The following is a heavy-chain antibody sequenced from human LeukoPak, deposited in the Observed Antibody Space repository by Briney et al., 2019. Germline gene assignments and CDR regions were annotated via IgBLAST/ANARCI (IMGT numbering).Heavy chain of an antibody. CDR1: GFTFSSYS. CDR3: AKEFWLWVYYFDY. CDR2: ISSSSSTI. D-gene: IGHD3-16*01. V-gene: IGHV3-48*01. Sequence: GGSLRLSCVASGFTFSSYSMNWVRQAPGKGLEWVSYISSSSSTIYYADSVKGRFTISRDNAKNSLYLQMNSLRAEDTAVYYCAKEFWLWVYYFDYWDQGTLVTVSS. J-gene: IGHJ4*02.